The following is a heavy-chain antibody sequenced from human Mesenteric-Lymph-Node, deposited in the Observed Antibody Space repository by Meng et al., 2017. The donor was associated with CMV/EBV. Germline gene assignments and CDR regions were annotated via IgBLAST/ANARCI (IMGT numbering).Heavy chain of an antibody. CDR2: ISGSGDST. CDR3: AKVDDSWSGYYLYFDY. CDR1: GFTFSSYA. Sequence: GGSLRLSCAASGFTFSSYAMSWVRQAPGKGLEWVSTISGSGDSTYFADSVKGRFTISRDNSRNTLYLQMNSLRAEDTAVYYCAKVDDSWSGYYLYFDYWGHGTLVTVSS. V-gene: IGHV3-23*01. D-gene: IGHD3-3*01. J-gene: IGHJ4*01.